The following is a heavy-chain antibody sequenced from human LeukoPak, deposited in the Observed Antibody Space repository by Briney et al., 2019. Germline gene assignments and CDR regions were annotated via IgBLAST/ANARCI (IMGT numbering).Heavy chain of an antibody. CDR1: GYSISSGYY. J-gene: IGHJ5*02. CDR3: ARVGFWSGYYTPSHWFDP. Sequence: SETLSLTCTVSGYSISSGYYWGWIRQPPGKGLEWIGSIYHSGSTYYNPSLKSRVTILVDTSKNQFSLKLSSVTAADTAVYYCARVGFWSGYYTPSHWFDPWGQGTLVTVSS. CDR2: IYHSGST. V-gene: IGHV4-38-2*02. D-gene: IGHD3-3*01.